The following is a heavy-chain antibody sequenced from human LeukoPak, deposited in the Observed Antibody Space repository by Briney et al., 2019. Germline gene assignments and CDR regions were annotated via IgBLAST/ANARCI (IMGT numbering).Heavy chain of an antibody. CDR2: IKQDGSEK. J-gene: IGHJ3*02. V-gene: IGHV3-7*01. Sequence: VGSLRLSCAASGFTFSSYWRSWVRQAPGKGLEWVANIKQDGSEKYYVDSVKGRFTIARDNAKNSLYLQMNSLRAEDTAVYYCARVRGIWGQGTMVTVSS. CDR3: ARVRGI. CDR1: GFTFSSYW.